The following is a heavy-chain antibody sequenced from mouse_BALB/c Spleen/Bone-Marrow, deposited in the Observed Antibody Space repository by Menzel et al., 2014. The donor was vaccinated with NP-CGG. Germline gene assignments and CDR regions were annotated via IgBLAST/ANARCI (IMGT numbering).Heavy chain of an antibody. V-gene: IGHV1-9*01. Sequence: LQQSGAELMKPGASVKISCKATGYTFSSYWIEWVKQRPGHGLEWIGEILPGSGSTNYNEKFKGKATFTADTSSNTAYMQLSSLTSEDSAVYYCARGIDYYAMDYWGQGTSVTGSS. CDR2: ILPGSGST. CDR1: GYTFSSYW. J-gene: IGHJ4*01. CDR3: ARGIDYYAMDY.